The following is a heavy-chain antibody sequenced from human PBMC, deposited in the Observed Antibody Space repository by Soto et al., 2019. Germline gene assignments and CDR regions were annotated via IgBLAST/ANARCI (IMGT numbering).Heavy chain of an antibody. Sequence: TLSLTFTVSGGSISSGDYYWSFIRQPPGKGLEWIGYIYYSGSTYYNPSLKSRVTISVDTSENQFSLKLSSVTAADTAVYYCAREGGYSYGYSDYWGQGTLVTVSS. D-gene: IGHD5-18*01. CDR1: GGSISSGDYY. CDR3: AREGGYSYGYSDY. J-gene: IGHJ4*02. CDR2: IYYSGST. V-gene: IGHV4-30-4*01.